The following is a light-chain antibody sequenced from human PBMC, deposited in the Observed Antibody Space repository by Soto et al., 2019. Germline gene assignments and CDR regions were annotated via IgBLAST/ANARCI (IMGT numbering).Light chain of an antibody. V-gene: IGLV2-11*01. CDR1: SSDVGGYNY. J-gene: IGLJ1*01. CDR2: DVS. CDR3: CSSAGSYTSHYV. Sequence: QSALTQPRSVSGSPGQSVTISCTGTSSDVGGYNYVSWYQQHPGKAPKLMIYDVSKRPSGVPDRFSGSKSGNTDSLTISGLQAEDEADYYCCSSAGSYTSHYVFGTGTKVTVL.